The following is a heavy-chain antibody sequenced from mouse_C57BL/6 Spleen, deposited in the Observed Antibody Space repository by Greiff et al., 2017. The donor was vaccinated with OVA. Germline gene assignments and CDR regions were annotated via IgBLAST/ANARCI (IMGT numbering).Heavy chain of an antibody. CDR2: IYPGDGDT. CDR1: GYAFSSSW. Sequence: QVQLQQSGPELVKPGASVKISCKASGYAFSSSWMNWVKQRPGKGLEWIGRIYPGDGDTNYNGKFKGKATLTADKSSSTAYMQLSSLTSEDAAVYFCAITTVVEGGYWGQGTTLTVSS. V-gene: IGHV1-82*01. CDR3: AITTVVEGGY. D-gene: IGHD1-1*01. J-gene: IGHJ2*01.